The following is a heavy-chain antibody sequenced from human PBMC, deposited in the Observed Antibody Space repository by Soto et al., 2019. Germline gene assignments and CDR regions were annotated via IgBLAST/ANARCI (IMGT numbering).Heavy chain of an antibody. D-gene: IGHD6-13*01. CDR3: ARGRSSSWTYYYYGMDV. Sequence: SETLSLTCAVYGGSFSGYYWSWIRQPPGKGLEWIGEINHSGSTNYNPSLKSRVTISVDTSKNQFSLKLSSVTAADTAVYYCARGRSSSWTYYYYGMDVWGQGTTVTV. CDR2: INHSGST. CDR1: GGSFSGYY. V-gene: IGHV4-34*01. J-gene: IGHJ6*02.